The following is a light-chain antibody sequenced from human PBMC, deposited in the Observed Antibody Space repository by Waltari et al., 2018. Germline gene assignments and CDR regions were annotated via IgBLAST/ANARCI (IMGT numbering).Light chain of an antibody. CDR1: QSVSSSY. V-gene: IGKV3D-20*01. CDR2: DAS. Sequence: EIVLTQSPATLSLSPGERATLSCRASQSVSSSYLAWYQQKPGLAPRLLIYDASSRATGIPDRFSGSGSGTDFTLTISRLEPEDFAVYYCQQYGSPTRTFGGGTKVEIK. CDR3: QQYGSPTRT. J-gene: IGKJ4*01.